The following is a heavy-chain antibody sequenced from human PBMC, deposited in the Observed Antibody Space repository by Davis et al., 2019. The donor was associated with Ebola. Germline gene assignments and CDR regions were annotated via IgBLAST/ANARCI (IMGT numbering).Heavy chain of an antibody. CDR3: ARTTKTSISDSGLGYTYFDH. CDR2: VSHGGVS. CDR1: CGSFSDYF. J-gene: IGHJ5*02. V-gene: IGHV4-34*01. Sequence: MPSETLSLTCAVYCGSFSDYFWSWIRQSPGKGLEWIGKVSHGGVSDYNPSLRSRVTISVDTSKNQFSLKMNPVTAADTAVYYCARTTKTSISDSGLGYTYFDHWSQGTLVTVSS. D-gene: IGHD1-1*01.